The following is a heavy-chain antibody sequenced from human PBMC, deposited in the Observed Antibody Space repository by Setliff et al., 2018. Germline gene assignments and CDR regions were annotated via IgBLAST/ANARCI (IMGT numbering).Heavy chain of an antibody. D-gene: IGHD2-21*01. CDR3: ARAQVVFAISAPAWYFEI. CDR2: INQSGSA. J-gene: IGHJ2*01. V-gene: IGHV4-39*07. Sequence: SETLSLTCTVSGGSISSSSHYWGWIRQPPGKGLEWIGEINQSGSANYNPSLKSRASLSVDTSEKQLSLTLNSVTVADTAVYYCARAQVVFAISAPAWYFEIWGRGTQVTVS. CDR1: GGSISSSSHY.